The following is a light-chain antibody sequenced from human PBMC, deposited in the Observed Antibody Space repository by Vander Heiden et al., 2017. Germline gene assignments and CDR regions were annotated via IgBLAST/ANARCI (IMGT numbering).Light chain of an antibody. V-gene: IGLV5-45*03. CDR1: SGINVGTYR. CDR2: YKSDSDK. CDR3: MIWHSSAWV. J-gene: IGLJ2*01. Sequence: QAVLSLPSSLSPSTRPSPSRTCTLLSGINVGTYRIYWYQQKPVSPPQYLLRYKSDSDKQQGSGVPSRFSGSKDASANAGILLISGLQSEDEADYYCMIWHSSAWVFGGGTKLTVL.